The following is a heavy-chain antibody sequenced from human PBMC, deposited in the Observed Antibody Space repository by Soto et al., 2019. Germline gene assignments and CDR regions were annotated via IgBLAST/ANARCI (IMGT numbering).Heavy chain of an antibody. CDR2: INPNSGST. V-gene: IGHV1-2*04. Sequence: QVQLVQSGAEVKKPGASVKVSCKASGYTFTGYYMHWVRQAPGQGLEWMGWINPNSGSTNYAQKFQGWVTMTRDTSISTAYMELSRLRSDDTAVYYCAGDLGITGTTPYYDGMDVWGQGTTVTVSS. CDR3: AGDLGITGTTPYYDGMDV. D-gene: IGHD1-20*01. CDR1: GYTFTGYY. J-gene: IGHJ6*02.